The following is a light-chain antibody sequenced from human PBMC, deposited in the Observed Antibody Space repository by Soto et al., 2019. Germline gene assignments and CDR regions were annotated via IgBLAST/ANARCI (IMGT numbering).Light chain of an antibody. CDR3: QQYNSYPWT. CDR1: QSISSW. J-gene: IGKJ1*01. V-gene: IGKV1-5*01. CDR2: DAS. Sequence: LGPSTIFAKVRDKVNITCPASQSISSWLAWYQQKPGKAPKLLIYDASSLESGVPSRFSGSGSGTEFTLTISSLQPDDFATYYCQQYNSYPWTFGQGTKV.